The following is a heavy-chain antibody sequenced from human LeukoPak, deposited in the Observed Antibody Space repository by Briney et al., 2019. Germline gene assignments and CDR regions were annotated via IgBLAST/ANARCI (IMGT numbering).Heavy chain of an antibody. CDR1: GFTFSSYS. V-gene: IGHV3-48*01. Sequence: GGSLRLSCVASGFTFSSYSMNWVRQAPGKGLEWVSYITSSSSTVYYADSVKGRFTISRDNSKNTLYLQMNSLRAEDTAVYYCAKMVELHDFWSGYPPYMDVWGKGTTVTVSS. D-gene: IGHD3-3*01. CDR3: AKMVELHDFWSGYPPYMDV. CDR2: ITSSSSTV. J-gene: IGHJ6*03.